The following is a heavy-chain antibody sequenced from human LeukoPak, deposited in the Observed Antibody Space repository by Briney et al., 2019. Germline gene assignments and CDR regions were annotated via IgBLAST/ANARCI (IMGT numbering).Heavy chain of an antibody. CDR3: AKDRVHDSGGYWLGYFDY. Sequence: PGGSLRLSCAASGFIFSSYGIHWVRQAPGKGLEWVAVISYDGNNKYYADSVKGRFTISRDNSKNTLYLQMNSLRAEDTAVYYCAKDRVHDSGGYWLGYFDYWGQGTLVTVSS. D-gene: IGHD3-22*01. CDR2: ISYDGNNK. V-gene: IGHV3-30*18. J-gene: IGHJ4*02. CDR1: GFIFSSYG.